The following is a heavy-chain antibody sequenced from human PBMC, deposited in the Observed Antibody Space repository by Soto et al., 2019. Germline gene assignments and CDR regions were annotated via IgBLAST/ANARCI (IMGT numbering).Heavy chain of an antibody. D-gene: IGHD2-15*01. Sequence: SETLSLTCAVYGGSFSGYYWSWIRQPPGKGLEWIGEINHSGSTNYNPSLKSRVTISVDTSKNQFSLKLSSGTAADTAVYYCARARGGRCSGGSCYFDYWGQGTLVTVSS. CDR2: INHSGST. J-gene: IGHJ4*02. V-gene: IGHV4-34*01. CDR1: GGSFSGYY. CDR3: ARARGGRCSGGSCYFDY.